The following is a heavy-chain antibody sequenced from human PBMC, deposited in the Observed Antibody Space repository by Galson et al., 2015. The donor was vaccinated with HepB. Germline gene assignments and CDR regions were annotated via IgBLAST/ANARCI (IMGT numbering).Heavy chain of an antibody. CDR3: ARVGSTVTTLYYFDY. J-gene: IGHJ4*02. Sequence: SVKVSCKASGYTFTSYGISWVRQAPGQGLEWMGWISAYNGNTNYALKLQGRVTMTTDTSTSTAYMELRSLRSDDTAVYYCARVGSTVTTLYYFDYWGQGTLVTVSS. V-gene: IGHV1-18*01. D-gene: IGHD4-17*01. CDR2: ISAYNGNT. CDR1: GYTFTSYG.